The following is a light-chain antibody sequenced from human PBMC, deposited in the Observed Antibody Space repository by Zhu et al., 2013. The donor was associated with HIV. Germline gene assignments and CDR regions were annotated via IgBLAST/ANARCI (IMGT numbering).Light chain of an antibody. CDR2: EVS. J-gene: IGLJ1*01. CDR1: SSDVGGYNY. CDR3: SSYTSSSTRV. Sequence: QSALTQPASVSGSPGQSITISCTGTSSDVGGYNYVSWYQQHPGKAPKLMIYEVSYRPSGVSHRFSGSKSGNTASLTISGLQAEDEADYYCSSYTSSSTRVFGTGTKVTVL. V-gene: IGLV2-14*01.